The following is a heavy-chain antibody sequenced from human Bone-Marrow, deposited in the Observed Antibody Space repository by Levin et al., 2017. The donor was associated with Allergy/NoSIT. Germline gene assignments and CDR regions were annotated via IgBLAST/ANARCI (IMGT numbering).Heavy chain of an antibody. V-gene: IGHV4-59*01. Sequence: NTSETLSLTCTVSGGSMSNYYWSWIRQPPGKGLEWMGYIYFTGSINYNPSLKSRVSISVDAPKNQFSLNLSSVTAADTAVYYYARLLSSSRNLYNWFDPWGQGTLVTVSS. D-gene: IGHD2-2*01. J-gene: IGHJ5*02. CDR2: IYFTGSI. CDR1: GGSMSNYY. CDR3: ARLLSSSRNLYNWFDP.